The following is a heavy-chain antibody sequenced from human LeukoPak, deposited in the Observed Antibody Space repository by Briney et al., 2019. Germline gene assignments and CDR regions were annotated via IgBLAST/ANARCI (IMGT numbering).Heavy chain of an antibody. CDR2: ISGGGGST. Sequence: PGGSLRLSCAASGFTFSSYAMSWVRQAPGKGLEWVSAISGGGGSTYYADSVKGRFTISRDNSKNTLYLQMNSLRAEDTAVYYCAKGLLLLWFGELDYWGQGTLVTVSS. CDR1: GFTFSSYA. D-gene: IGHD3-10*01. J-gene: IGHJ4*02. CDR3: AKGLLLLWFGELDY. V-gene: IGHV3-23*01.